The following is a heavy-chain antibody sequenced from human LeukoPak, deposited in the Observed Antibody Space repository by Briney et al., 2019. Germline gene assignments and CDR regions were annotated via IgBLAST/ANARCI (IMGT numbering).Heavy chain of an antibody. CDR2: IIPIFGTA. Sequence: SVEVSCKASGGTFSSYAISWVRQAPGQGLEWMGGIIPIFGTANYAQKFQGRVTITADESTSTAYMELSSLRSEDTAVYYCARDPGRVRFDYYYGMDVWGQGTTVTVSS. CDR3: ARDPGRVRFDYYYGMDV. J-gene: IGHJ6*02. D-gene: IGHD3-16*01. V-gene: IGHV1-69*13. CDR1: GGTFSSYA.